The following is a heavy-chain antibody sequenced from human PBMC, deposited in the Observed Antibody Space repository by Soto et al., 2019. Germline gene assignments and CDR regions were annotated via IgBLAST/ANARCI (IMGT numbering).Heavy chain of an antibody. D-gene: IGHD3-3*01. CDR1: GGSISNSY. CDR2: IYSSGST. J-gene: IGHJ4*02. Sequence: SETLSLTCIVSGGSISNSYWSWIRQSPEKGLEWIGYIYSSGSTNYNPSLNSRVTISVDTSKNQFSLKLSSVTAADTAVYYCARLGGYYQAFDNWGQGTLVTVSS. V-gene: IGHV4-59*08. CDR3: ARLGGYYQAFDN.